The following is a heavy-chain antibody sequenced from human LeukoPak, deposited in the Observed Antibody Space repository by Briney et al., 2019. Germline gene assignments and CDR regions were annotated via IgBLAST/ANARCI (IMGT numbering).Heavy chain of an antibody. CDR1: GGSFSGHY. V-gene: IGHV4-34*01. CDR2: INHSGST. D-gene: IGHD3-10*01. Sequence: WETLSLTCAVYGGSFSGHYWTWIRQPPGMGLEWIGEINHSGSTTYNPSLNTRVTISVDTSKNQISLKLSSVTAADTAVYYCARPRYGSGSLDSWGQGTLVTVSS. CDR3: ARPRYGSGSLDS. J-gene: IGHJ4*02.